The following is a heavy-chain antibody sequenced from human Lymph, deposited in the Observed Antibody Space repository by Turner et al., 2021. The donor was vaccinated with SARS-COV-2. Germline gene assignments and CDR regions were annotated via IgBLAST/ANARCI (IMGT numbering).Heavy chain of an antibody. V-gene: IGHV3-53*01. CDR2: IYSGGST. CDR3: ARVLPYGDYFDF. Sequence: EVQLVESGGGLIQPGGYLRLSCAASGFTVSSNYMSWVRQAPGKGLEWVSLIYSGGSTLYADSVKGRFTISRDNSKYTLYLHMNILRADDTAVYYCARVLPYGDYFDFWGQGTLVTVSS. D-gene: IGHD4-17*01. J-gene: IGHJ4*02. CDR1: GFTVSSNY.